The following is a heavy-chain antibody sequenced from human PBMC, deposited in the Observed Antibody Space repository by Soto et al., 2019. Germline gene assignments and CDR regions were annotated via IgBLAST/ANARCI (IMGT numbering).Heavy chain of an antibody. CDR1: GFTFSSYS. CDR3: ARDFRDGYYFDY. D-gene: IGHD5-12*01. Sequence: EVQLVESGGGLVKPGGSLRVSCAASGFTFSSYSMNWVRQAPGKGLEWVSSTSSSGSYIYYADSVKGRFTISRDNAKNGLYLQMNSLRAEDTAVYYCARDFRDGYYFDYWGQGTLVTVSS. V-gene: IGHV3-21*01. CDR2: TSSSGSYI. J-gene: IGHJ4*02.